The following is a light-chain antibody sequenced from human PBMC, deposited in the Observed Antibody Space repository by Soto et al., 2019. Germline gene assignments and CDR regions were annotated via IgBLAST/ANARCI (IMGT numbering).Light chain of an antibody. CDR3: ASWDDSLSGLWV. J-gene: IGLJ3*02. CDR1: SSNIGSNY. CDR2: RNN. Sequence: QSVLTQPHSASGTPGQRVNISCSGSSSNIGSNYVYWYQQLPGTAPKLLIYRNNQRPSGVPDRFSGSKSGTSASLAISGLLSEDESDYYGASWDDSLSGLWVFGGGTKLTVL. V-gene: IGLV1-47*01.